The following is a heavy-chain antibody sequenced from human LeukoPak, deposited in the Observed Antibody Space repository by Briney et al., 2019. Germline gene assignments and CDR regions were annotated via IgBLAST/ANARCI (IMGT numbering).Heavy chain of an antibody. V-gene: IGHV3-49*04. J-gene: IGHJ2*01. D-gene: IGHD1-26*01. CDR1: GFTFSNYN. CDR3: TSVSGSYYNPWYFDL. CDR2: IRSKAYGGTT. Sequence: GGSLRLSCAASGFTFSNYNMNWVRQAPGKGLEWVGFIRSKAYGGTTEYAASVEGRFTISRDDSKSIAYLQMNSLKTEDTAVYYCTSVSGSYYNPWYFDLWGRGTLVTVSS.